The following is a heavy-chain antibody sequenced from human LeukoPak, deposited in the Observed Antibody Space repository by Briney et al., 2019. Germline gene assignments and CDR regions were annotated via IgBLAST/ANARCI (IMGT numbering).Heavy chain of an antibody. V-gene: IGHV3-30-3*02. CDR3: AKRTTGTTGNYFDY. J-gene: IGHJ4*02. Sequence: PGGSLRLSCAASGFTFSSYAMHWVRQAPGKGLEWVAVISYDGSNKYYADSVKGRFTISRDNSKNTLYLQMNSLRAEDTAVYYCAKRTTGTTGNYFDYWGQGTLVTVSS. CDR1: GFTFSSYA. D-gene: IGHD1-1*01. CDR2: ISYDGSNK.